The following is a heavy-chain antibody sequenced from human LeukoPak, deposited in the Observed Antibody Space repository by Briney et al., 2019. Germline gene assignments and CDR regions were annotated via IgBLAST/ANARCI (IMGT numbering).Heavy chain of an antibody. CDR1: GFTFSSYS. CDR3: ARDWHDDFTAVLDY. J-gene: IGHJ4*02. V-gene: IGHV3-21*01. Sequence: GGSLRLSCAASGFTFSSYSMNWVRQAPGKGLEWVSSISSSSSYIYYADSVKGRFTISRDNAKNSLFLQMNSLRAEDTAVYYCARDWHDDFTAVLDYWGQGALVTVSS. CDR2: ISSSSSYI. D-gene: IGHD2-21*02.